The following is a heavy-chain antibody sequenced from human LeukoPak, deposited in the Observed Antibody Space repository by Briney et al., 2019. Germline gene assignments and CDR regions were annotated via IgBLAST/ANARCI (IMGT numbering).Heavy chain of an antibody. CDR3: AREWDSSGWYALLRVFDY. Sequence: GGSLRLSCAASGFTFSSYSMNWVRQAPGKGLEWVANIKQDGSEKYYVDSVKGRFTTSRDNAKNSLYLQMNSLRAEDTAVYYCAREWDSSGWYALLRVFDYWGQGTLVTVSS. D-gene: IGHD6-19*01. CDR2: IKQDGSEK. J-gene: IGHJ4*02. CDR1: GFTFSSYS. V-gene: IGHV3-7*01.